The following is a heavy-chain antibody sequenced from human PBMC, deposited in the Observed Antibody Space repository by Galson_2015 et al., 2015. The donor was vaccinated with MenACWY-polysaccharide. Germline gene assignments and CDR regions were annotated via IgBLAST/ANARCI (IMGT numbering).Heavy chain of an antibody. D-gene: IGHD2/OR15-2a*01. Sequence: SVKVSCKASGYNFNSYDINWVRQATGQGLAWMGWMNPSSGNTGYAQKLQGRVNMTSKTSINTAYMDMSSLTSEDTAVYYCERWTSRGNPDGYLDYWGHGTQVTVSS. J-gene: IGHJ4*01. V-gene: IGHV1-8*01. CDR3: ERWTSRGNPDGYLDY. CDR2: MNPSSGNT. CDR1: GYNFNSYD.